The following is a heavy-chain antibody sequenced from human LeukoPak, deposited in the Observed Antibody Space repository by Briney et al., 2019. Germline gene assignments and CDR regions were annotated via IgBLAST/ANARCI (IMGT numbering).Heavy chain of an antibody. Sequence: SETLSLTCDVPGGSFSGYLWSWIRQSPGKGLEWIGEVNYRGSPHYNPSLESRVTISVDTSKNQLSRKLTSVTAADTALYYCSRSGLTGMREYERADYYYYGMDLWGQGTAVTV. CDR3: SRSGLTGMREYERADYYYYGMDL. J-gene: IGHJ6*02. V-gene: IGHV4-34*01. CDR1: GGSFSGYL. CDR2: VNYRGSP. D-gene: IGHD2-2*01.